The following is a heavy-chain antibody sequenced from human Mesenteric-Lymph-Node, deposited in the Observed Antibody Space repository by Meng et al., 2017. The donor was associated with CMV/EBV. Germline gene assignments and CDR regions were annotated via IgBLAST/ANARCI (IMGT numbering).Heavy chain of an antibody. D-gene: IGHD2-2*02. J-gene: IGHJ5*02. CDR1: GFTFSSSW. Sequence: GGSLRLSCAASGFTFSSSWMHWVCQAPEKGLECVADIKCDGSEKYYVDSVKGRFTISRDNSKNTLYLQMNSLRAEDTAVYYCAKDHPSCSSTSCYRIGTSWFDPWGQGTLVTVSS. V-gene: IGHV3-52*01. CDR3: AKDHPSCSSTSCYRIGTSWFDP. CDR2: IKCDGSEK.